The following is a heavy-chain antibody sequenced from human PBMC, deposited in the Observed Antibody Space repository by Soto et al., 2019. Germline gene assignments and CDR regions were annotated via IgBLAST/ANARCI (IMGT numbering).Heavy chain of an antibody. CDR1: GFTFSSYS. CDR2: ISSSSTI. CDR3: ARESGYCSSTSCYMWGYYYYGMDV. J-gene: IGHJ6*02. V-gene: IGHV3-48*02. D-gene: IGHD2-2*02. Sequence: PGGSLRLSCAASGFTFSSYSMNWVRQAPGKGLEWVSYISSSSTIYYADSVKGRFTISRDNAKNSLYLQMNRLRDEDTAVYYCARESGYCSSTSCYMWGYYYYGMDVWGQGTTVTVSS.